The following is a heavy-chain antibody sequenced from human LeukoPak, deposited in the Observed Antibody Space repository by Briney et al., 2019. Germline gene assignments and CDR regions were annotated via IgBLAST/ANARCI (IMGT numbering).Heavy chain of an antibody. V-gene: IGHV1-46*01. CDR1: GYTFTSYY. Sequence: ASVKVSCKASGYTFTSYYMHWVRQAPGQGLEWMGIINPSGGSTSYAQKFQGRVTMTRDMSTSTVYMELSSLRSEDTAVYYCAREWRGYNYDNWFDPWGQGTLVTVSS. CDR3: AREWRGYNYDNWFDP. J-gene: IGHJ5*02. CDR2: INPSGGST. D-gene: IGHD5-18*01.